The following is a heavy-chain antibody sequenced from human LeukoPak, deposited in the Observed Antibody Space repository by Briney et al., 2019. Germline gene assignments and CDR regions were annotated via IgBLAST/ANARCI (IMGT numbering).Heavy chain of an antibody. J-gene: IGHJ4*02. Sequence: SETLSLTCTVSGGSISSGSYYWSWIRQPPGKGLEWIGYIYYSGSTNYNPSLKSRVTISVDTSKNQFSLKLSSVTAADTAVYYCAREYHWNYALYYFDYWGQGTLVTVSS. CDR1: GGSISSGSYY. D-gene: IGHD1-7*01. V-gene: IGHV4-61*01. CDR2: IYYSGST. CDR3: AREYHWNYALYYFDY.